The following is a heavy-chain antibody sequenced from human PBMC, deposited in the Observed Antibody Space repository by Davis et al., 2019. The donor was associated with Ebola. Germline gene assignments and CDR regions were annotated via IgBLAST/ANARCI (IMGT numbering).Heavy chain of an antibody. CDR3: TRDTRRSGWYGDFDS. D-gene: IGHD6-19*01. Sequence: GESLKISCAASGFTFSDYYMNWIRQAPGKGLEWVSYISSSGTTRYYADSVKGRFTISRDHAKSSLYLQMNSLRDEDTAVYYCTRDTRRSGWYGDFDSWGQGTLVTVSS. J-gene: IGHJ4*02. V-gene: IGHV3-11*01. CDR1: GFTFSDYY. CDR2: ISSSGTTR.